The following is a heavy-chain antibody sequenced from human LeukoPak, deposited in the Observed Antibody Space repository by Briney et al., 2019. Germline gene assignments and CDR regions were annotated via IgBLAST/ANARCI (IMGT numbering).Heavy chain of an antibody. D-gene: IGHD3-3*01. CDR2: ISAYNGNT. Sequence: GASVKVSCKASGYTFTSYGISWVRQAPGQGLEWMGWISAYNGNTNYAQKLQGRVTMTTVTSTSTAYMELRSLRSDDTAVYYCARLNYDFWSGPEDWFDPWGQGTLVTVSS. CDR1: GYTFTSYG. J-gene: IGHJ5*02. CDR3: ARLNYDFWSGPEDWFDP. V-gene: IGHV1-18*01.